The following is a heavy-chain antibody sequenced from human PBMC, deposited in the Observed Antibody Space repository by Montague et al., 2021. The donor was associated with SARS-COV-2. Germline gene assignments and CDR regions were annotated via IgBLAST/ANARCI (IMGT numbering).Heavy chain of an antibody. CDR2: IYYSGST. D-gene: IGHD5-18*01. J-gene: IGHJ6*02. CDR1: GGSISSSDYY. CDR3: ARSSGYNYDISYYGMDV. V-gene: IGHV4-39*01. Sequence: SETLSLTCTVSGGSISSSDYYWGWIRQPPGKGLEWIGTIYYSGSTYYTPSLKSRVTIPVDTSKNQFSLKLTSLTAADTAVYYCARSSGYNYDISYYGMDVWGQGTTVTASS.